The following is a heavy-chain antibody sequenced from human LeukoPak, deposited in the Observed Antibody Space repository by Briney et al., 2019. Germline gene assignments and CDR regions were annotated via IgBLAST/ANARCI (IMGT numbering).Heavy chain of an antibody. J-gene: IGHJ4*02. Sequence: PGGSLRLSCTASGFNFRIYGMHWVRQAPGKGLEWVAVMWDDGTNEYYVESVKGRFTISRDNGKRTLYLQMNSLRAEDTAVYYCAKDGSPIFGVVITHYFDYWGQGTLVTVSS. CDR1: GFNFRIYG. CDR3: AKDGSPIFGVVITHYFDY. D-gene: IGHD3-3*01. CDR2: MWDDGTNE. V-gene: IGHV3-33*03.